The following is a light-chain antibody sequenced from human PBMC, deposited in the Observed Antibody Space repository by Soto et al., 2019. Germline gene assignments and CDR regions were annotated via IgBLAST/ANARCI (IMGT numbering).Light chain of an antibody. CDR2: RDN. CDR1: SSNIGSSF. V-gene: IGLV1-47*01. CDR3: VAWGDNSGV. J-gene: IGLJ3*02. Sequence: QSVVTQPPSASGTPGQRVTISCSGSSSNIGSSFVYWYQQLPGTAPKLLIYRDNHRPSGVPDRFSASKSGTSASLAISGLRSEDEADYYCVAWGDNSGVFGGGTKLTVL.